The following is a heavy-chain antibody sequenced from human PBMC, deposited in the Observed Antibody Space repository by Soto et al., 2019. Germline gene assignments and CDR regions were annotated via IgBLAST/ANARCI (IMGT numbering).Heavy chain of an antibody. CDR1: GYTLTELS. CDR3: ARVFGGSYYYYYGMDV. V-gene: IGHV1-24*01. J-gene: IGHJ6*02. CDR2: FDPEDGDT. D-gene: IGHD1-26*01. Sequence: ASVKVSCKVSGYTLTELSMHWVRQAPGKGLEWMGGFDPEDGDTIYAQKFQGRVTMTTDTSTSTAYMELRSLRSDDTAVYYCARVFGGSYYYYYGMDVWGQGTTVTVSS.